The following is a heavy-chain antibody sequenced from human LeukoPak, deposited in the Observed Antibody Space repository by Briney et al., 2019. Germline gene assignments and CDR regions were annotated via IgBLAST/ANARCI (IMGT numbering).Heavy chain of an antibody. J-gene: IGHJ5*02. Sequence: SETLSLTRTVSGGSISSSSYYWGWIRQPPGKGLEWIGSIYYSGSTYYNPSLKSRVTISVDTSKNQFSLKLSSVTAADTAVYYCARARGVVVVAATNWFDPWGQGTLVTVSS. CDR3: ARARGVVVVAATNWFDP. V-gene: IGHV4-39*07. CDR1: GGSISSSSYY. D-gene: IGHD2-15*01. CDR2: IYYSGST.